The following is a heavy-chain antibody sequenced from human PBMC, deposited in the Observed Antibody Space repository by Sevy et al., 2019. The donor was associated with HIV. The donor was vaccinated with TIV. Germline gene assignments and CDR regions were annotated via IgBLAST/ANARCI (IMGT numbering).Heavy chain of an antibody. CDR2: IEQDGSEK. CDR1: GFTFNNDW. J-gene: IGHJ4*02. D-gene: IGHD7-27*01. CDR3: AREREECELGGHYFVY. V-gene: IGHV3-7*01. Sequence: EGSLRLSCAASGFTFNNDWMSWVRQAPGRALEWVANIEQDGSEKYNVDSVKGRFTISRDNAKNSMYLQMNSLRAEDTAVYYCAREREECELGGHYFVYWGQGTLVTVSS.